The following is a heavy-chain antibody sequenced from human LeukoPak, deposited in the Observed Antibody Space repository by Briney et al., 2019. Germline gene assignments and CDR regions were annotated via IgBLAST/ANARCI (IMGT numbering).Heavy chain of an antibody. J-gene: IGHJ3*02. V-gene: IGHV1-3*01. CDR3: ARDVVPEGLGAFDI. CDR2: INAGNGNT. D-gene: IGHD2-2*01. Sequence: GASVKVSFKASGYTFTSYAMHWVRQAPGQRLEWMGWINAGNGNTKYSQKFQGRVTITRDTSASTAYMELSSLRSEDTAVYYCARDVVPEGLGAFDIWGQGTMVTVSS. CDR1: GYTFTSYA.